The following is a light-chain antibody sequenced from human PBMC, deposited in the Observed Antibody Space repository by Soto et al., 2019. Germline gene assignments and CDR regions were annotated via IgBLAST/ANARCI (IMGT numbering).Light chain of an antibody. CDR1: QSVRSTF. J-gene: IGKJ2*01. CDR2: GAS. V-gene: IGKV3-20*01. Sequence: VFPQSPDTLSLSPGDRATLSCRASQSVRSTFLAWYQQKTGQAPRLLIYGASNRAAGIPERFSGSASGTEFTLTISRLEPDDSAVYYCQQYHDSPMNTFGQGTKLQIK. CDR3: QQYHDSPMNT.